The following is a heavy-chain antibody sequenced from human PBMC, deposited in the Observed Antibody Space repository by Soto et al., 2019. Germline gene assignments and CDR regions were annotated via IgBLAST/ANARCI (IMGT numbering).Heavy chain of an antibody. V-gene: IGHV3-49*03. Sequence: EEQLAESGGGLVQPGRSLRLSCTAAGFTLGDYAVSWIRQAPGKGLEWVGFIRSKAYGGTTEYAASVKGRFTISRDDSKSSAYLQMNSLKNQDTAVYYCTRDLRYCSSYTCYAPDYWGQGTLVTVSS. CDR3: TRDLRYCSSYTCYAPDY. CDR1: GFTLGDYA. D-gene: IGHD2-2*01. CDR2: IRSKAYGGTT. J-gene: IGHJ4*02.